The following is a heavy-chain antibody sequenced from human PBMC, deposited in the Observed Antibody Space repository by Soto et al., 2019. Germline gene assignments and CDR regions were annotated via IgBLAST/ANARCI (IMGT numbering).Heavy chain of an antibody. CDR2: ISGYDGNT. CDR1: GYSFINYG. V-gene: IGHV1-18*01. CDR3: ARDRGRSCSGGTCPFDY. Sequence: ASVKVSCKPSGYSFINYGITWVRQAPGQGLEWMGWISGYDGNTNYAPKLQGRVTMTRDTSTSTVYMELRSLRSDDTAVYYCARDRGRSCSGGTCPFDYWGQGTLVTVSS. D-gene: IGHD2-15*01. J-gene: IGHJ4*02.